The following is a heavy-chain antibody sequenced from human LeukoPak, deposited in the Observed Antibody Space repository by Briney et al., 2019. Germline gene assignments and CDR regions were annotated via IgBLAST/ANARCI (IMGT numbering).Heavy chain of an antibody. Sequence: SQTLSLTCAISGDSVSSNSAAWNWIRQSLSRGLEWLGRTYYRSKWNNDYAVSVKSRIIINPDTSKNQFSLQLNSVTPEDTAVYYCARGTTAFDIWGQGTMVTVSS. CDR3: ARGTTAFDI. D-gene: IGHD1-7*01. CDR2: TYYRSKWNN. CDR1: GDSVSSNSAA. V-gene: IGHV6-1*01. J-gene: IGHJ3*02.